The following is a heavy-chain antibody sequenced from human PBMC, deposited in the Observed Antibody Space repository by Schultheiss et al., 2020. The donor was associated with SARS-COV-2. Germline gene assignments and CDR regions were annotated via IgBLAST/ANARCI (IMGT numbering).Heavy chain of an antibody. CDR1: GGSFSGYY. J-gene: IGHJ4*02. Sequence: ETLSLTCAVYGGSFSGYYWSWIRQPPGKGLEWVSAISGSGGSTYYADSVKGRFTISRDNSKNTLYLQMNSLRAEDTAVYYCTAIGLDTAMVRDYWGQGTLVTVSS. D-gene: IGHD5-18*01. V-gene: IGHV3-23*01. CDR2: ISGSGGST. CDR3: TAIGLDTAMVRDY.